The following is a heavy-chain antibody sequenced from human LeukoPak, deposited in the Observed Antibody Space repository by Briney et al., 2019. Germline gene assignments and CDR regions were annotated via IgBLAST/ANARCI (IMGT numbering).Heavy chain of an antibody. CDR1: GFTFSSYS. Sequence: PGGSLRLSCAASGFTFSSYSMNWVRQAPGKGLEWVSYISSSSSTIYYADYVKGRSTISRDNAKNSLYLQMNSLRAEDTAVYYCAKGGGYEAQYYYYYLDVWGKGTTATISS. CDR2: ISSSSSTI. V-gene: IGHV3-48*01. CDR3: AKGGGYEAQYYYYYLDV. J-gene: IGHJ6*03. D-gene: IGHD5-12*01.